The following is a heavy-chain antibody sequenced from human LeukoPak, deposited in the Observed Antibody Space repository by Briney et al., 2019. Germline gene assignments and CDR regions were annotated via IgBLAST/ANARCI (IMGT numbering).Heavy chain of an antibody. J-gene: IGHJ6*03. D-gene: IGHD5-18*01. CDR2: INWNGGST. CDR3: AKGGYSYGYLYYYMDV. V-gene: IGHV3-20*04. Sequence: GRSLRLSCAASGFTFDDYGMRWVRQPSGKGLEWVSGINWNGGSTGYADSVKGRLTISRDNSKNTLYLQMNSLRAEDTAVYYCAKGGYSYGYLYYYMDVWGKGTTVTVSS. CDR1: GFTFDDYG.